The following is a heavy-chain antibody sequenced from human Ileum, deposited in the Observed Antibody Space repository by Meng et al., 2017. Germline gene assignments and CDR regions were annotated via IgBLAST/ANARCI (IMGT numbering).Heavy chain of an antibody. V-gene: IGHV1-18*01. D-gene: IGHD1-1*01. CDR2: MNTDKGNT. CDR1: GYTFTTYG. J-gene: IGHJ4*02. CDR3: AREGAYNGGDY. Sequence: QVQLVQSGAEVNKPGASVKGSCKASGYTFTTYGISWVRQAPGQGLEWMGWMNTDKGNTNYAQKFQGRVTMTRDTSTSTAYMELRSLRSDDTAVYYCAREGAYNGGDYWGQGTLVTVSS.